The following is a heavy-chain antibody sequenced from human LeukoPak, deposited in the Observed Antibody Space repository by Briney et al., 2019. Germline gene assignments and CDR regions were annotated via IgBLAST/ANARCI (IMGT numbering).Heavy chain of an antibody. V-gene: IGHV5-51*01. CDR1: GYFFTSYW. J-gene: IGHJ4*02. D-gene: IGHD5-12*01. CDR2: INPSDSDT. Sequence: GESLKISCQASGYFFTSYWIGWVRQMPGKGLEWMGIINPSDSDTRYSPSFQGQVTISADKSLITVYSQWSSLKASDTAKYYCTKGYSRVDYWGQGTLVTVSS. CDR3: TKGYSRVDY.